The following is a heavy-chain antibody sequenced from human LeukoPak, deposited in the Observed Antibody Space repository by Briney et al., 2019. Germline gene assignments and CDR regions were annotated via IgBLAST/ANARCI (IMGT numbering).Heavy chain of an antibody. D-gene: IGHD2-21*02. V-gene: IGHV3-49*03. J-gene: IGHJ4*02. CDR1: GFTFGDYA. Sequence: GGSLRLSCTASGFTFGDYAMSWFRQAPGKGLEWVGFIRSKAYGGTTEYAASVKGRFTISRDDSKSIAYLQMNSLKTEDTAVYYCTRGPTPYCGGDCYSNYWGQGTLVTVSS. CDR2: IRSKAYGGTT. CDR3: TRGPTPYCGGDCYSNY.